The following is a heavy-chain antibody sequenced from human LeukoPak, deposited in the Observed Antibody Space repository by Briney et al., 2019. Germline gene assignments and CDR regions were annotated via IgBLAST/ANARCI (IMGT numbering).Heavy chain of an antibody. CDR2: IYTSGST. CDR1: GGSISSYY. V-gene: IGHV4-4*07. Sequence: PSETLSLTCTVSGGSISSYYWSWIRQPAGKGLEWIGRIYTSGSTNYNASLKSRVSMSVDTSKNQFSLKLSSVTAADTAVFYCARENSGSYREFNYWGQGTLVTVSS. J-gene: IGHJ4*02. CDR3: ARENSGSYREFNY. D-gene: IGHD1-26*01.